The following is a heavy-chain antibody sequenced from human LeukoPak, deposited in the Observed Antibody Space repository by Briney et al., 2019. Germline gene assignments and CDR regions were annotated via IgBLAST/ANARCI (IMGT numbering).Heavy chain of an antibody. V-gene: IGHV4-39*01. Sequence: PSETLSLTCTVSGGSISSSSAYWAWIRQPPGKGLEWIGSIYYSKNTYYNPSLKSRVTISADTSKNQFSLTLGSVSATDTAVYYCVSPRGFSYGYFDLWGQGTLVTVSS. CDR2: IYYSKNT. D-gene: IGHD5-18*01. J-gene: IGHJ4*02. CDR1: GGSISSSSAY. CDR3: VSPRGFSYGYFDL.